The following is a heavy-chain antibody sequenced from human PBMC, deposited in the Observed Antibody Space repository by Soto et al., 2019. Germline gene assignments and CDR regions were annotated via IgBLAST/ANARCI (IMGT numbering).Heavy chain of an antibody. D-gene: IGHD3-10*01. J-gene: IGHJ4*02. V-gene: IGHV4-4*02. Sequence: QVKLQESGPGLATPSGTLSLTCAVSGVSISSGNWWTWVRQTQQRGLEYIGELFHDGTANYYPSFERRVAISVDTSKNQFSLKLPSVTAADTAIHFCAILVYDTRLNYMYFDFWGQGARVTVSS. CDR3: AILVYDTRLNYMYFDF. CDR2: LFHDGTA. CDR1: GVSISSGNW.